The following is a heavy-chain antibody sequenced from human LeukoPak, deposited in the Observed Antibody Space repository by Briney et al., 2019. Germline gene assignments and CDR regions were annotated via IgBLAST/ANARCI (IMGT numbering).Heavy chain of an antibody. D-gene: IGHD2/OR15-2a*01. Sequence: SETLSLTCTVSGASISSADYYWAWIRQPPGKGLEWIATIYYIGNTYFNPSLTSRVTISVDTSKNHFSLKLNSVTAADTAVYYCAGHHPRNTVDFWGQGTLVTVSS. CDR3: AGHHPRNTVDF. V-gene: IGHV4-39*01. J-gene: IGHJ4*02. CDR1: GASISSADYY. CDR2: IYYIGNT.